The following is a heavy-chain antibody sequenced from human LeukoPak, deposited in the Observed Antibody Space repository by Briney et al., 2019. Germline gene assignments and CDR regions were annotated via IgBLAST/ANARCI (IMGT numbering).Heavy chain of an antibody. V-gene: IGHV1-2*02. CDR3: AGSPAAAKRAFDY. J-gene: IGHJ4*02. Sequence: ASEKVSCKASSYTFTGYYTHWVRQAPGQGLEWMGWINPNSGGTNYAQKFQGRVTMTRDTSISTAYMELSRLTSDDTAVYYCAGSPAAAKRAFDYWGQGTLVTVSS. CDR1: SYTFTGYY. D-gene: IGHD2-2*01. CDR2: INPNSGGT.